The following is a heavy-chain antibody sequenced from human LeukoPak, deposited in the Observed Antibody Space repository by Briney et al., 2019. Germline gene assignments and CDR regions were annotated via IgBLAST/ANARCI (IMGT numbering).Heavy chain of an antibody. CDR1: GGSISSYY. Sequence: PSETLSLTCTVSGGSISSYYWSWIRQPPGKGLEWIGYIYTSGTTSYNPSLKSRVTISLDTSKNQFSLKLDSVTAADTAVYYCASNDFDSSGYYYFDYWGQGTLVTVSS. D-gene: IGHD3-22*01. J-gene: IGHJ4*02. CDR2: IYTSGTT. V-gene: IGHV4-4*09. CDR3: ASNDFDSSGYYYFDY.